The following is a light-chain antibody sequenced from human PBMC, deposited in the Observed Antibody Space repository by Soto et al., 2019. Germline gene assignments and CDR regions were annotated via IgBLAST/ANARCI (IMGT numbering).Light chain of an antibody. CDR2: DVN. Sequence: SVLTQPASGSGSPGQSIAISCTGTSSDVGGYNYVSWYQQHPGKAPKLMIYDVNNRPSGVSNRFSGSKSGNTASLTISGLQAEDEADYYCCSYTTSSTYVFGTGTKVTVL. CDR3: CSYTTSSTYV. CDR1: SSDVGGYNY. V-gene: IGLV2-14*03. J-gene: IGLJ1*01.